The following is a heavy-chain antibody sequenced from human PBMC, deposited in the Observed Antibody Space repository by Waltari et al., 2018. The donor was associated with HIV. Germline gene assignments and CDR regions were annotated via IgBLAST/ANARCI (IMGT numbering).Heavy chain of an antibody. CDR1: GLPFSRHW. CDR3: ARDGSGAFDI. Sequence: EVQLVESGGGLVQPGGSLRLSCSASGLPFSRHWMHWVRQAPGKGLAWVSFISPDGSKTKSADSVRGRFTISRDDAKNTLFLQMNSLRAEDTAVYYCARDGSGAFDIWGQGTMVTVSS. CDR2: ISPDGSKT. V-gene: IGHV3-74*03. J-gene: IGHJ3*02. D-gene: IGHD3-10*01.